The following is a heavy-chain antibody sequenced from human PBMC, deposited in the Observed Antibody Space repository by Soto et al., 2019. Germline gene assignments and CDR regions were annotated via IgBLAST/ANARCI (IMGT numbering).Heavy chain of an antibody. CDR1: GGSISGGGYS. V-gene: IGHV4-30-2*01. D-gene: IGHD7-27*01. CDR3: ARARANWGLYGMDV. CDR2: IYHSGST. Sequence: QLQLQESASGLVKPSQTLSLTCAVSGGSISGGGYSWSWIRQPPGKGLEWIGYIYHSGSTYYNPSLKSRVTISVDRSKNQFSLKLSSVTAADTAVYYCARARANWGLYGMDVWGQGTTVTVSS. J-gene: IGHJ6*02.